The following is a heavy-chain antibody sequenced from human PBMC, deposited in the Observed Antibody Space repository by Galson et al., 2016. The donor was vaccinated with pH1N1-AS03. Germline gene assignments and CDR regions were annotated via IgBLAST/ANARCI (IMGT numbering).Heavy chain of an antibody. V-gene: IGHV3-30*01. D-gene: IGHD1-7*01. Sequence: SLRLSCAASGFTFSNYAMHWVRQAPGQGLEWVVIISYDGSYEYYADSVRGRFTISRDDSKNTLFLQMNSLRPDDTALYYCAGANYQYCFDCWGQGTLATVSS. CDR2: ISYDGSYE. CDR1: GFTFSNYA. J-gene: IGHJ4*02. CDR3: AGANYQYCFDC.